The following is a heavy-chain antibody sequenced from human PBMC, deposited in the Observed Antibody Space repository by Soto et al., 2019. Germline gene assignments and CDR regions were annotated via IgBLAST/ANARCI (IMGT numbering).Heavy chain of an antibody. CDR2: ISSGSDYI. Sequence: GGSLRLSCVASGFTFSSHSMNWVRQAPGKGLEWVSSISSGSDYIYYADSVRGRFTISRDNAKNSLYLQMNSLRVEETAVYFCVREGSGNHMQAFDVWGQGTMVTVSS. D-gene: IGHD1-26*01. V-gene: IGHV3-21*01. CDR1: GFTFSSHS. J-gene: IGHJ3*01. CDR3: VREGSGNHMQAFDV.